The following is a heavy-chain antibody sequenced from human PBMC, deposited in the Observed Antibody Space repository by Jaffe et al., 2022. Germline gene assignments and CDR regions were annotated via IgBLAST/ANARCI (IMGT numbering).Heavy chain of an antibody. Sequence: QVQLVQSGAEVKKPGSSVKVSCKASGGTFSSYAISWVRQAPGQGLEWMGGIIPIFGTANYAQKFQGRVTITADESTSTAYMELSSLRSEDTAVYYCAGEGCSSTSCYEYYFDYWGQGTLVTVSS. V-gene: IGHV1-69*01. CDR3: AGEGCSSTSCYEYYFDY. J-gene: IGHJ4*02. D-gene: IGHD2-2*01. CDR1: GGTFSSYA. CDR2: IIPIFGTA.